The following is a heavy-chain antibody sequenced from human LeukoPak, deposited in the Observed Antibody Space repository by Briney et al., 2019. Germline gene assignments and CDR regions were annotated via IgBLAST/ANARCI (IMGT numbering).Heavy chain of an antibody. V-gene: IGHV3-23*01. J-gene: IGHJ3*02. Sequence: GGSLRLSCAASGFTFSSYAMNWVRQAPGKGLEWVSSISGSGARTDYADSVKGRFTISRDNSKNTLHLQMNSLRAEDTAVYYCASSPHGSQNYNAAFDIWGQGTMVTVSS. CDR2: ISGSGART. D-gene: IGHD3-10*01. CDR3: ASSPHGSQNYNAAFDI. CDR1: GFTFSSYA.